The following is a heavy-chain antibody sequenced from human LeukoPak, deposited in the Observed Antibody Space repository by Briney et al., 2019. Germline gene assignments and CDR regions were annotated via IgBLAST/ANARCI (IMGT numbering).Heavy chain of an antibody. D-gene: IGHD3-10*01. V-gene: IGHV4-34*01. CDR3: ARDPLPAGFGETPLRFDP. J-gene: IGHJ5*02. CDR2: INHSGST. Sequence: SESLSLTCAVYGGSFSGYYWSWIRQPPGKGLEWIGEINHSGSTNYNPSLKSRVTISVDTSKNQFSLKLSSVTAADTAVYYCARDPLPAGFGETPLRFDPWGQGTLVTVSS. CDR1: GGSFSGYY.